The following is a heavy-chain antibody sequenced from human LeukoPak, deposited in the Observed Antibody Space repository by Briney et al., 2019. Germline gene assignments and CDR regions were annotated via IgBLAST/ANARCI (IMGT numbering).Heavy chain of an antibody. Sequence: GGSLRLSCAASGFTFSTYGMHWVRQAPGKGLEWVALTRYDGSHKYYADFVKGRFTISRDNSKNTLYLQMDSLRPEDTAVYYCAKDYLQYQMVATSPFDSWGQGILVTVSS. CDR1: GFTFSTYG. D-gene: IGHD5-12*01. V-gene: IGHV3-30*02. CDR2: TRYDGSHK. J-gene: IGHJ4*02. CDR3: AKDYLQYQMVATSPFDS.